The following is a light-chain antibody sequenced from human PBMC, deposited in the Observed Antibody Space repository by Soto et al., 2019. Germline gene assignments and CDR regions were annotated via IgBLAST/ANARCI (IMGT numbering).Light chain of an antibody. CDR1: QSVSSSY. J-gene: IGKJ1*01. CDR3: QKHGSSRTWT. V-gene: IGKV3-20*01. CDR2: GAS. Sequence: EIVLTQSPGTLSLSPGERATLSCRASQSVSSSYLAWYQQKPGQAPRLLIYGASSRATGIPDRFSGSGSGTDFTLTISRLEPEDFAVYYCQKHGSSRTWTFGQGTKVDIK.